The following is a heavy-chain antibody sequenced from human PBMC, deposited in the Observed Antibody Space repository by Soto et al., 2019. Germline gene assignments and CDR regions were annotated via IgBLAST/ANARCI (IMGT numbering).Heavy chain of an antibody. CDR1: GYLFTEND. V-gene: IGHV1-8*01. J-gene: IGHJ4*02. Sequence: ASVKVSCKASGYLFTENDINWVRQATGQGPEWMGWMNPESGNTGYAQKFQGRVSMTRDNSKTTAYMELSSLGSEDTAVYYCVRAPLDYYSADYFDTWGQGTQVTVSS. CDR3: VRAPLDYYSADYFDT. CDR2: MNPESGNT. D-gene: IGHD3-10*01.